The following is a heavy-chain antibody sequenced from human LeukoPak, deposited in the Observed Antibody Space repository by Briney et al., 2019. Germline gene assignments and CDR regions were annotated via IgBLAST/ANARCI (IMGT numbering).Heavy chain of an antibody. CDR1: GDSVSSNSAA. J-gene: IGHJ5*02. CDR2: TYYRSKWYN. V-gene: IGHV6-1*01. CDR3: ARGTALVVVPAAISQTFDP. Sequence: SQTLSLTCAISGDSVSSNSAAWNWIRQSPSRGLEWLGRTYYRSKWYNDYAVSVKSRITINPDTSKNQFSLKLSSVTAADTAVYYCARGTALVVVPAAISQTFDPWGQGTLVTVSS. D-gene: IGHD2-2*02.